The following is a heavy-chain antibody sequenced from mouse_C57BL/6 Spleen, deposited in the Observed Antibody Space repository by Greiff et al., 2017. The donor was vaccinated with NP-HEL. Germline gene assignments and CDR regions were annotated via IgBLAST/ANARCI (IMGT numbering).Heavy chain of an antibody. CDR2: IYPGSGST. V-gene: IGHV1-55*01. D-gene: IGHD1-1*01. CDR3: ARWGYYGSRGAMDY. J-gene: IGHJ4*01. CDR1: GYTFTSYW. Sequence: VQLQQPGAELVKPGASVKMSCKASGYTFTSYWITWVKQRPGQGLEWIGDIYPGSGSTNYNEKFKSKATLTVDTSSSTAYMQLSSLTSEDSAVYYCARWGYYGSRGAMDYWGQGTSVTVSS.